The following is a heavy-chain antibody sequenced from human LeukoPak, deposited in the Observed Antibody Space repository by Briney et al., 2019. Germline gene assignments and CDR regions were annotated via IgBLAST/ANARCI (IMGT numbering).Heavy chain of an antibody. CDR2: ITSSGANV. D-gene: IGHD3-10*01. CDR3: ARQWFGDY. V-gene: IGHV3-11*01. Sequence: PGGSLRLSCAASGFTFSDYYMSWIRQAPGKGPEWLSYITSSGANVYYADSVKGRFAVSRDNAKSSLYLQMNNLRAEDTAVYYCARQWFGDYWGQGTLVTVSS. J-gene: IGHJ4*02. CDR1: GFTFSDYY.